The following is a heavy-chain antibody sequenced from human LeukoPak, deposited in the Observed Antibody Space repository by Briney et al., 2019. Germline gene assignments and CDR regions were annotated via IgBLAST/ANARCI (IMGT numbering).Heavy chain of an antibody. V-gene: IGHV4-38-2*02. D-gene: IGHD6-6*01. Sequence: NSSETLSLTCAVSGYSIRSGYYWGWIRQPPGKGLEWIGSVFSGNTHYNPSLKSRVTISVDTSKNQFSLKLDSVTAADTAVYYCARDVRRSSSSSNSYYYYMDVWGKGTTVTVSS. CDR2: VFSGNT. J-gene: IGHJ6*03. CDR1: GYSIRSGYY. CDR3: ARDVRRSSSSSNSYYYYMDV.